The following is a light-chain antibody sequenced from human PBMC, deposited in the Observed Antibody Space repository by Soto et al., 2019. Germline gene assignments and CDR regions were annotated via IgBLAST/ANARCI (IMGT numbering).Light chain of an antibody. V-gene: IGKV3-11*01. CDR2: DAS. J-gene: IGKJ1*01. Sequence: EIVLTQSPATLSLSPGERATLSCRASQRVSSYLAWYQQKPGQAPRLLIYDASNRATGIPARFSGSGSGTDFTLTISSLEPEAFAVYYCQQRSNWLTFGEGTKVEI. CDR3: QQRSNWLT. CDR1: QRVSSY.